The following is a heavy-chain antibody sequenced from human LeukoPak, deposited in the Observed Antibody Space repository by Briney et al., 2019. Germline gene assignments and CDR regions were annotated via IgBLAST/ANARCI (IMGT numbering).Heavy chain of an antibody. D-gene: IGHD2-15*01. V-gene: IGHV3-7*03. CDR2: IKEDGSFK. J-gene: IGHJ3*02. CDR3: VRDSTIEHNNRWYDGLDI. Sequence: TGGSLRLSCTASGFTFDTQYMAWVRQGPGKGLEWVANIKEDGSFKNYVDSVKGRFTISRDNAKNSLYLEMNSLRAEDTALYYCVRDSTIEHNNRWYDGLDIWGQGTMVTVSS. CDR1: GFTFDTQY.